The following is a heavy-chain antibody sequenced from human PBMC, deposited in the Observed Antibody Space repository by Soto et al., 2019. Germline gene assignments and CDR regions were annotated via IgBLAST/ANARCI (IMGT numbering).Heavy chain of an antibody. Sequence: QVQLVESGGGVVQPGRSLRLSCAASGFTFSSYAMHWVRQAPVKGLEWLAVISYDGSNKYYADSVKGRFTISRYNSKNTMYLQMNILIAEDTAVYYCSRGRGGVVVVDVGRYWCQGTLVTVSS. D-gene: IGHD2-15*01. J-gene: IGHJ4*02. CDR3: SRGRGGVVVVDVGRY. V-gene: IGHV3-30-3*01. CDR1: GFTFSSYA. CDR2: ISYDGSNK.